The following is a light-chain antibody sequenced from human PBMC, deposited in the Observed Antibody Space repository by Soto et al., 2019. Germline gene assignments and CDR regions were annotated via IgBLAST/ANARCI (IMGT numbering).Light chain of an antibody. CDR2: KAS. CDR1: QYISRW. V-gene: IGKV1-5*03. J-gene: IGKJ1*01. Sequence: DIQMTQSPSTLSASVGDRVTITCRASQYISRWLAWYQQKPGKAPNLLIYKASSLESGVPSRFSGSGPGIEFTLTISSRQPDDFATYYCKRYNIQRTFGQGTKVDTK. CDR3: KRYNIQRT.